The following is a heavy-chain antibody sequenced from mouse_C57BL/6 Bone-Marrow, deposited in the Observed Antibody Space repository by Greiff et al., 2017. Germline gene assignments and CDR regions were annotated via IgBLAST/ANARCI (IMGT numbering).Heavy chain of an antibody. CDR1: GYTFTDYY. D-gene: IGHD1-1*01. V-gene: IGHV1-26*01. CDR2: INPNNGGT. Sequence: EVQLQQSGPELVKPGASVKISCKASGYTFTDYYMNWVKQSHGKSLEWIGDINPNNGGTSYNQKFKGKATLTVDKSSSTAYMELRSLTSEDSAVYYCARDRYYGSSPAWFAYWGQGTLVTVSA. J-gene: IGHJ3*01. CDR3: ARDRYYGSSPAWFAY.